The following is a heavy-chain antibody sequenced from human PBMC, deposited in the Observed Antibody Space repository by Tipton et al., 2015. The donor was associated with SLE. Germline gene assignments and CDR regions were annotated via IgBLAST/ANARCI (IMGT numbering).Heavy chain of an antibody. J-gene: IGHJ4*02. CDR2: ISGSGGST. CDR3: AKGLYDFWSGYFDY. Sequence: GSLRLSCAASGFTFSSYAMSWVRQAPGKGLEWVSAISGSGGSTYYADSVKGRFTISRDNSMNTLYLQMNSLRAEDTAVYYCAKGLYDFWSGYFDYWGQGTLVTVSS. V-gene: IGHV3-23*01. CDR1: GFTFSSYA. D-gene: IGHD3-3*01.